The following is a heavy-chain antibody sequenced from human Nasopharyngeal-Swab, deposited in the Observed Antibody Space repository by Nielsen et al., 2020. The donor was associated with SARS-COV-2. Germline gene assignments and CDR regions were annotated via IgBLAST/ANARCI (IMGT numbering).Heavy chain of an antibody. V-gene: IGHV4-39*07. D-gene: IGHD5-18*01. CDR1: GGSISSSNYY. Sequence: SETLSLTCTVSGGSISSSNYYWDWIRQPPGKGLEWLGDINYRGHTNYSPSLKSRVTISVDTSKNQFSLRLSSVTAADTAMFYCARVTPFDYWGQGILVTVSS. J-gene: IGHJ4*02. CDR2: INYRGHT. CDR3: ARVTPFDY.